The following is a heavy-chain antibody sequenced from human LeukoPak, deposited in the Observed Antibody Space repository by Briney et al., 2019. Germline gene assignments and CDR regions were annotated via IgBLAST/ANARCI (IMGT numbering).Heavy chain of an antibody. Sequence: GGSLRLSCAASGFAYSNCGMHWVRQAPGKRLEWVAVITYDGNTNYCLDSVKGRFTISRDNSKNTLYLQMSSLRGEDTAVYYCTKDYSSGWYGGIDYWGQGALVTVSS. CDR3: TKDYSSGWYGGIDY. J-gene: IGHJ4*02. CDR1: GFAYSNCG. D-gene: IGHD6-19*01. V-gene: IGHV3-30*18. CDR2: ITYDGNTN.